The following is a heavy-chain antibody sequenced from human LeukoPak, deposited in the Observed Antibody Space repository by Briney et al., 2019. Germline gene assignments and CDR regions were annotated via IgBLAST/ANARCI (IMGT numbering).Heavy chain of an antibody. CDR2: ISTTSDYI. J-gene: IGHJ4*02. CDR3: ARGVGVTIRTSNFDY. CDR1: GFTFSNYD. D-gene: IGHD1-26*01. V-gene: IGHV3-21*01. Sequence: PGGSLRLSCAASGFTFSNYDMSWVRQDPGKGLEWVSSISTTSDYIYYAGSVKGRFTVSRDNAKNSLFLQMNSLRAEDTAVYYCARGVGVTIRTSNFDYWGQGTLVTASS.